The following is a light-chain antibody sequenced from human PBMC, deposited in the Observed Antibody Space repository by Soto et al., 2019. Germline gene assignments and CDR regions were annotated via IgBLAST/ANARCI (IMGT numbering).Light chain of an antibody. V-gene: IGKV3-15*01. J-gene: IGKJ1*01. CDR2: GAS. CDR3: QQHNNWPRT. Sequence: EIEMTQSPATLSASPRERVTISCRASQSISSTLAWYQQKPGQAPRLLIYGASTMATGIPARFSGSGSGTEFTLTIGSLQSEDFAIYYCQQHNNWPRTFGQGTKVEIK. CDR1: QSISST.